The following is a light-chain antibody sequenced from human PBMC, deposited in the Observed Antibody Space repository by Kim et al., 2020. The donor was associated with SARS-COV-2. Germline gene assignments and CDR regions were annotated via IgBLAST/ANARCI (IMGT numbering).Light chain of an antibody. Sequence: RATINCKSSQSVVNSSNNKNYLAWYQQKPGQPPKLLIYWASTRESGVPDRFSGSGSGTDFTLTISSLQAEDVAVYYCQQYYSTPPTFGQGTKLEIK. J-gene: IGKJ2*01. CDR3: QQYYSTPPT. CDR2: WAS. CDR1: QSVVNSSNNKNY. V-gene: IGKV4-1*01.